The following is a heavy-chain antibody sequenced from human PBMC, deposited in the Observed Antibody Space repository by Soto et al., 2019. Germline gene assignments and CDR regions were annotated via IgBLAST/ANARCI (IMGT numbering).Heavy chain of an antibody. CDR1: GYTFSDYY. V-gene: IGHV1-2*02. Sequence: QVQLVQSGAEVRKPGASVKVSCKASGYTFSDYYIHWVRQAPGQGLERMGWINPNSGGTKYAPKFQGGVRMTRDTSITTAYMELSRLRSGDTAVYYCAREPATAKPEGVDFWGQGTLVTVSS. CDR2: INPNSGGT. D-gene: IGHD1-1*01. J-gene: IGHJ4*02. CDR3: AREPATAKPEGVDF.